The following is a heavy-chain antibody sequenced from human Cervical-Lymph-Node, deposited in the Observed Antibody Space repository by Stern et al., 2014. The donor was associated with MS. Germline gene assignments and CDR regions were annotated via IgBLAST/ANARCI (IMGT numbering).Heavy chain of an antibody. CDR3: ARHVQGFDY. V-gene: IGHV5-51*01. J-gene: IGHJ4*02. Sequence: EVQLGESGAEVKKPGESLKISCKLSGYSFTIYYIAWVRQMPGKGLEWMGVIYPYDSDTTYSPPFQGQVTISADKSITTAYLQWSSLRASDTAMYYCARHVQGFDYWGQGTLVTVSS. CDR1: GYSFTIYY. CDR2: IYPYDSDT.